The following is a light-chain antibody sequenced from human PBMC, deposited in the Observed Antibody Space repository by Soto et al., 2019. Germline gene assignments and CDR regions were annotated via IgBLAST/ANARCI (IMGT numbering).Light chain of an antibody. Sequence: DIPMTQSPSALSASVGDRVTITCRASQSISIYLNWYQQKPGKAPKLLLYAASTSQSGVPSRFTGSGSGTEFTLTISNLQPEDFATYYCQHSYSTPITFAQGTRLEIK. CDR1: QSISIY. CDR2: AAS. J-gene: IGKJ5*01. CDR3: QHSYSTPIT. V-gene: IGKV1-39*01.